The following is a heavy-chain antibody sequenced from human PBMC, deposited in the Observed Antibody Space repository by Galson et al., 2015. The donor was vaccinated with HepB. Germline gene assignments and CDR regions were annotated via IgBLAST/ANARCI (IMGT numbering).Heavy chain of an antibody. CDR1: GFTFSLYG. Sequence: SLRLSCAASGFTFSLYGMHWVRQAPGKGLGWVAVISYDGSNKYYADSVKGRFTISRDDSKNTAFLQLNSLKTDDTAVYYCTRMGDLSGYSSLWGQGTLVTV. CDR3: TRMGDLSGYSSL. V-gene: IGHV3-30*03. CDR2: ISYDGSNK. D-gene: IGHD6-13*01. J-gene: IGHJ4*02.